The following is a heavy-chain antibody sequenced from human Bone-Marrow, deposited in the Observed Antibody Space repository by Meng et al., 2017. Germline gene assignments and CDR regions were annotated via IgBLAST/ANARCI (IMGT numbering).Heavy chain of an antibody. J-gene: IGHJ4*02. CDR3: ASWIYSCGWQ. V-gene: IGHV4/OR15-8*02. Sequence: QVQLQSPGPGLVKPSGTLSLTCVVSGGSISSIDWWSWVRQPPGKGLEWIGEIYHGGDTNYNPSLKSRVTIAIDRSKNQFSLKLSSVTAADTAVYYCASWIYSCGWQWGQGTLVTVSS. D-gene: IGHD6-19*01. CDR2: IYHGGDT. CDR1: GGSISSIDW.